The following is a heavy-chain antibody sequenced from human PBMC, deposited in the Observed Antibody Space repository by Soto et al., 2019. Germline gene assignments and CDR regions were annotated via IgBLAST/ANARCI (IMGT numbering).Heavy chain of an antibody. CDR2: IYYSGST. D-gene: IGHD2-8*01. CDR3: ARDPGRYCTSGVCYGNSWFDP. CDR1: GGSISSYY. Sequence: SETLSLTCTVSGGSISSYYWSWIRQPPGKGLEWFGYIYYSGSTNYNPSLKSRVTISVDTSKNQFSLKLSSVTAADTAVYYCARDPGRYCTSGVCYGNSWFDPWGQGTLVTVSS. J-gene: IGHJ5*02. V-gene: IGHV4-59*01.